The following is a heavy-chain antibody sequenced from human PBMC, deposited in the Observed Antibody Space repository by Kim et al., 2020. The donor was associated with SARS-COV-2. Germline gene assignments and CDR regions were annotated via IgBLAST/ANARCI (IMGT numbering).Heavy chain of an antibody. CDR2: INIDGDT. D-gene: IGHD1-1*01. J-gene: IGHJ4*02. V-gene: IGHV3-74*03. CDR3: VRDMGTGTPFDY. CDR1: GFTFSSYW. Sequence: GGSLRLSCVASGFTFSSYWMHWVRQVPGKGLEGVSRINIDGDTAYADFVKGRFTISRDNAKNTLYLQMSSVGAEDTAVYYCVRDMGTGTPFDYWGQGTLVTVSS.